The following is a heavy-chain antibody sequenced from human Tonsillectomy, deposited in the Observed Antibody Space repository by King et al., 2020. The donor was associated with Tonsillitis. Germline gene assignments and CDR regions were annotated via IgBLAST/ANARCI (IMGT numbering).Heavy chain of an antibody. Sequence: VQLVESGGGVVQPGRSLRLSCAASGFTFSTYAMHWVRQAPGKGLEWVAVISYDGSNKYYADSVKGRFTISRDNSKNTLYLQMNSLRAADTAVYSCARLYYYGSGRYDYWGQGTLVTVSS. D-gene: IGHD3-10*01. V-gene: IGHV3-30-3*01. CDR2: ISYDGSNK. J-gene: IGHJ4*02. CDR3: ARLYYYGSGRYDY. CDR1: GFTFSTYA.